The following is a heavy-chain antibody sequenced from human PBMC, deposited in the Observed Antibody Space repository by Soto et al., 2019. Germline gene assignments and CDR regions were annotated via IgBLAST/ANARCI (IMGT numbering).Heavy chain of an antibody. Sequence: GASVKVSCKASGYTFTSYDINWVRQAPGQGFEWMGWMSSNSGDTGYAQKFQGRVTMTRNTAIRTAYIELSSLTSEDTAVYYCVRGPPKGGFDYWGQGSLVTVSS. D-gene: IGHD3-16*01. J-gene: IGHJ4*02. CDR3: VRGPPKGGFDY. CDR2: MSSNSGDT. CDR1: GYTFTSYD. V-gene: IGHV1-8*02.